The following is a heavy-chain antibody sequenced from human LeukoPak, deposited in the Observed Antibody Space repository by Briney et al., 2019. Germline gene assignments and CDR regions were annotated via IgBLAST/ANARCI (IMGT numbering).Heavy chain of an antibody. D-gene: IGHD3-22*01. V-gene: IGHV4-38-2*02. CDR1: GYSIHCGYY. Sequence: SETLSHTCTVSGYSIHCGYYRGLIRQPPRKGPEMIGHIHHCVSTFYNPSPRSPIAIAIATSNNQVSLNLSSVTAADTAIYYCARDPDDSDNSNYFDLWGQGALVTVSS. J-gene: IGHJ4*02. CDR2: IHHCVST. CDR3: ARDPDDSDNSNYFDL.